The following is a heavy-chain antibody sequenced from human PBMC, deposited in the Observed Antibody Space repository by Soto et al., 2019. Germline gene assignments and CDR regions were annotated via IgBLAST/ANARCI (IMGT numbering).Heavy chain of an antibody. CDR2: TYYRSKWYN. CDR1: GDSVSSNSAA. Sequence: KQSQTISLTCAISGDSVSSNSAAWNWIRQSPSRGLEWLGRTYYRSKWYNDYAVSVKSRITINPDTSKNQFSLQLNSVTPEDTAVYYCARDPHLTGDRGGDYFDYWGQGTLVTVSS. CDR3: ARDPHLTGDRGGDYFDY. D-gene: IGHD7-27*01. J-gene: IGHJ4*02. V-gene: IGHV6-1*01.